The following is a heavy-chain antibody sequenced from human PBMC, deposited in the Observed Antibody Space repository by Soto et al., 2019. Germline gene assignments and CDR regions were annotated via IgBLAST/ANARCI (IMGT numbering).Heavy chain of an antibody. V-gene: IGHV4-61*01. Sequence: QVQLQESGPGLVKPSETLSLTCSVSGGSVSSGTYYWSWIRQPPGKGLEWIGCIHSTGSTSYSPSLKSRVTISADTSKNQFSLKMTSVTAAVTAVYYCARDRVPGGSWGQGTLVTVSS. J-gene: IGHJ5*02. CDR3: ARDRVPGGS. CDR1: GGSVSSGTYY. CDR2: IHSTGST. D-gene: IGHD1-26*01.